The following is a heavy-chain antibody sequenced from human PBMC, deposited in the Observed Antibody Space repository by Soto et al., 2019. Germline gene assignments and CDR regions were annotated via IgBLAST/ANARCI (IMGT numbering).Heavy chain of an antibody. V-gene: IGHV3-23*01. J-gene: IGHJ6*02. CDR1: GFTFSTYA. D-gene: IGHD3-9*01. Sequence: EVQLLESGGGSVQPGGALRLSCVASGFTFSTYAMSWVRQAPGKGLEWVSGIGGLSGGTDYADSVKGRLTISRDNSKNTLYLQMNSLRAEDTAVYLCAKVSILTESYHYYAMDVWGQGTTVTVSS. CDR3: AKVSILTESYHYYAMDV. CDR2: IGGLSGGT.